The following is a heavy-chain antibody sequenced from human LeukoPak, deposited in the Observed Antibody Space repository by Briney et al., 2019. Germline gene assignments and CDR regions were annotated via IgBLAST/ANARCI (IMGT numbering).Heavy chain of an antibody. CDR2: ISSSSSYI. Sequence: GGSLRVSCAASGFTFSSYSINWVRQAPGKGLEWVSSISSSSSYIYYADSVKGRFTISRDNAKNSLYLQMNSLRAEDTAVYYCARDKVERYFDWLPAYYYYYGMDVWGKGTTVTVSS. V-gene: IGHV3-21*01. J-gene: IGHJ6*04. CDR1: GFTFSSYS. D-gene: IGHD3-9*01. CDR3: ARDKVERYFDWLPAYYYYYGMDV.